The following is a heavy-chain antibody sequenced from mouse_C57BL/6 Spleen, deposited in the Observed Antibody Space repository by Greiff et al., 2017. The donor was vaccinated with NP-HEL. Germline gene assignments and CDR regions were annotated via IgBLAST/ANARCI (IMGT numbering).Heavy chain of an antibody. CDR3: ARPLYGSRPFAY. CDR2: IDPSDSYT. V-gene: IGHV1-59*01. Sequence: QVHVKQSGAELVRPGTSVKLSCKASGYTFTSYWMHWVKQRPGQGLEWIGVIDPSDSYTNYNQKFKGKATLTVDTSSSTAYMQLSSLTSEDSAVYYCARPLYGSRPFAYWGQGTLVTVSA. D-gene: IGHD1-1*01. J-gene: IGHJ3*01. CDR1: GYTFTSYW.